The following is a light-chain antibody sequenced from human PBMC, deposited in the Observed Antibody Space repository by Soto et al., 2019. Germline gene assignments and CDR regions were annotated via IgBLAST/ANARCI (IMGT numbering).Light chain of an antibody. CDR3: AAWDDSLNSVV. Sequence: QSVLTQPPSASGTPAQRVTISCTGSTSNIGSYTINWYQQLPGTAPKLLISSSNLRPSGVPDRFSGSTSGNSASLAISVLQYEDEADYYCAAWDDSLNSVVFGGGTKLTVL. CDR2: SSN. V-gene: IGLV1-44*01. J-gene: IGLJ2*01. CDR1: TSNIGSYT.